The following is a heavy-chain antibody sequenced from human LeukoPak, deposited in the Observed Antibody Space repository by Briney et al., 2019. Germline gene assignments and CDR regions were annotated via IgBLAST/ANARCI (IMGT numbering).Heavy chain of an antibody. J-gene: IGHJ4*02. V-gene: IGHV3-74*01. CDR1: GFTFSSHW. D-gene: IGHD6-19*01. CDR2: VKNDGTT. CDR3: HPLGYTSN. Sequence: PGGSLRLSCAVSGFTSGFTFSSHWMHWVRQAPGKGLVWVSLVKNDGTTNYADSVKGRFTVSRDNAKNTMYLQMNNLRVEDTALYFCHPLGYTSNWGQGTLVTVSS.